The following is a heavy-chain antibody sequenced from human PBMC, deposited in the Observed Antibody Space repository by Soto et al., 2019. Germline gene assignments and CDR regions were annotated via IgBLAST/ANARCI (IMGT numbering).Heavy chain of an antibody. CDR1: GFTFDYYA. J-gene: IGHJ2*01. CDR3: ARGAAVAGYWYFDL. D-gene: IGHD6-19*01. CDR2: ISGNGGRT. V-gene: IGHV3-9*01. Sequence: GGSLILSCPASGFTFDYYAMHWVRQVPGKGPEWVAGISGNGGRTGYADSVKGRFTISRDNAKNSLYLQMNSLRAEDTAVYYCARGAAVAGYWYFDLWGRGTLVNVSS.